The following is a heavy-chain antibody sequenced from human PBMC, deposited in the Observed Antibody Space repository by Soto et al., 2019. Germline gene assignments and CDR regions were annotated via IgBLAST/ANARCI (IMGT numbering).Heavy chain of an antibody. CDR2: IIPILGIA. J-gene: IGHJ4*02. D-gene: IGHD2-2*01. V-gene: IGHV1-69*02. CDR1: GGTFSSYT. CDR3: ATTIVVGPKTLDY. Sequence: QVQLVQSGAEVKKPGSSVKVSCKASGGTFSSYTISWVRQAPGQGLEWMGRIIPILGIANYAQKFKGRVTITADKSTSTAYMELSSLRSEDTAVYYCATTIVVGPKTLDYWGQGTLVTVSS.